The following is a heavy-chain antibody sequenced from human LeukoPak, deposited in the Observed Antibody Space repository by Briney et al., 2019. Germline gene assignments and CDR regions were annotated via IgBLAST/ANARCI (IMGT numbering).Heavy chain of an antibody. CDR3: ARVNYGGNFDY. Sequence: GGSLRLSRAASGFTFSSDWMHWVRQAPGKGLVWVSRISGDGSSKTYADSVKGRFTIYRDNAKNTLYLQMNSLRAEDTAVYYCARVNYGGNFDYWGQGTLVTVSS. D-gene: IGHD4-23*01. CDR2: ISGDGSSK. V-gene: IGHV3-74*01. CDR1: GFTFSSDW. J-gene: IGHJ4*02.